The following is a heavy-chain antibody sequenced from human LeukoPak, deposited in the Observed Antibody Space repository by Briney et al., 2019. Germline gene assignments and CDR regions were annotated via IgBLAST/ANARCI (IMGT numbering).Heavy chain of an antibody. V-gene: IGHV3-21*01. CDR3: AKARYDSSGYYGLDF. CDR2: ITSSRTYM. J-gene: IGHJ4*02. CDR1: GFTLSSYS. D-gene: IGHD3-22*01. Sequence: PGGSLRLSCAASGFTLSSYSMQWVRQAPGKGLEWVTSITSSRTYMYYADSVKGRFTISRDNAKNSLFLQMNSLRAEDTAVYYCAKARYDSSGYYGLDFWGQGTLVAVSS.